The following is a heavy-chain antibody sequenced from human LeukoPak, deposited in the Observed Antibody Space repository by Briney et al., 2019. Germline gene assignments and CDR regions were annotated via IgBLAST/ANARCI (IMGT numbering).Heavy chain of an antibody. Sequence: GGSLRLSCAASGFTFSSYEMNWVRQAPGKGLEWVSYISSSGSTMYYADSVKGRFSISRDNAKNTLYLQMNSLRAEDTAVYYCAGTVQVWLQGYFDYWGQGTLVTVSS. CDR1: GFTFSSYE. J-gene: IGHJ4*02. CDR3: AGTVQVWLQGYFDY. V-gene: IGHV3-48*03. CDR2: ISSSGSTM. D-gene: IGHD5-12*01.